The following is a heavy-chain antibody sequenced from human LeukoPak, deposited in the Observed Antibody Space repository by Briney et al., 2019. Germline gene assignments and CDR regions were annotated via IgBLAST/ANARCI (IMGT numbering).Heavy chain of an antibody. V-gene: IGHV4-59*01. CDR1: GGSIRSYY. Sequence: SETLSLTCTVSGGSIRSYYWSWIRQPPGKGLEWIGYIYYSGSTNYNPSLKSRVTISVDTSKNQFSLKLSSVTAADTAVYYCARVGGSSGWSDAFDIWGQGTMVTVSS. CDR2: IYYSGST. J-gene: IGHJ3*02. D-gene: IGHD6-19*01. CDR3: ARVGGSSGWSDAFDI.